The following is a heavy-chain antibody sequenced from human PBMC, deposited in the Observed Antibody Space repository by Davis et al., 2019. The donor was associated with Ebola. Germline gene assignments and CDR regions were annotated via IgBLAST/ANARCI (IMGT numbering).Heavy chain of an antibody. CDR1: GYSFTSYW. V-gene: IGHV5-51*01. CDR3: ARLLSRYYYFDY. CDR2: IYPGDSDT. D-gene: IGHD2/OR15-2a*01. J-gene: IGHJ4*02. Sequence: KVSCKGSGYSFTSYWIGWVRQMPGKGLEWMGIIYPGDSDTRYSPSFQGQVTISADKFISTAYLQWSSLKASDTAMYYCARLLSRYYYFDYWGQGTLVTVSS.